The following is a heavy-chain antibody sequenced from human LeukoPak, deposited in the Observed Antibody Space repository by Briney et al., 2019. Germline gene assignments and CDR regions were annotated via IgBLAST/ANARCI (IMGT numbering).Heavy chain of an antibody. J-gene: IGHJ4*02. CDR2: IWYDGSNK. CDR3: ARDYVVNYFDY. CDR1: GFTFSSYG. Sequence: TGRSLRLSCAASGFTFSSYGMHWVRQAPGKGLEWVAVIWYDGSNKYYADSVKGRFTIPRDNSKNTLYLQMNSLRAEDTAVYYCARDYVVNYFDYWGQGTLVTVSS. D-gene: IGHD3-16*01. V-gene: IGHV3-33*01.